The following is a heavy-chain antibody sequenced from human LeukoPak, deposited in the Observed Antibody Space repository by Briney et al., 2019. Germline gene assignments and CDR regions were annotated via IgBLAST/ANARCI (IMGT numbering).Heavy chain of an antibody. CDR1: GGTFSSYA. CDR3: ARGRNWNYPNH. Sequence: ASVKVSCKASGGTFSSYAISWVRQAPGQGLEWMGWINPNSGGTNYAQKFQGRVTMTRDTSISTAYMELSRLRSDDTAVYYCARGRNWNYPNHWGQGTLVTVSS. CDR2: INPNSGGT. J-gene: IGHJ5*02. D-gene: IGHD1-7*01. V-gene: IGHV1-2*02.